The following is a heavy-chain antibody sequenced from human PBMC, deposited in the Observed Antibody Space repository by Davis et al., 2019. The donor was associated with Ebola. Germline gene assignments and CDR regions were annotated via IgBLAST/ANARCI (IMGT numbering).Heavy chain of an antibody. J-gene: IGHJ6*02. CDR1: GSTFSYYW. CDR3: ARANFRGMDI. Sequence: PGGTLRLSCAASGSTFSYYWMHWVRLRPGKGLEWVAHITDYGRSTRYAEPVKGRFTTSRDNAKDTLYLQRNNLRAEDTAVYYCARANFRGMDIWGQGTTVTVSS. CDR2: ITDYGRST. V-gene: IGHV3-74*01.